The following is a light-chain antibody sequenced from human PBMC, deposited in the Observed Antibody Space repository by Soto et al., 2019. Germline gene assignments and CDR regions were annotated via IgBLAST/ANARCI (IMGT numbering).Light chain of an antibody. Sequence: QAVVIQEPSLTVSPGGTVTLTCGSSTGAVTSGHYPYWFQQKPGQAPRTLIYDTSNKHSWTPARFSGSLLGGKAALTLSGAQPEDEAEYYCLLSYSGARVVFGGGTKLTVL. V-gene: IGLV7-46*01. CDR3: LLSYSGARVV. CDR1: TGAVTSGHY. CDR2: DTS. J-gene: IGLJ2*01.